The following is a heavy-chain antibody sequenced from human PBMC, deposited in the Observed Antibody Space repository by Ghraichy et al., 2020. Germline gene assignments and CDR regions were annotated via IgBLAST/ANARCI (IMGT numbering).Heavy chain of an antibody. V-gene: IGHV4-4*02. D-gene: IGHD1-26*01. CDR3: AGSQEFPVNAFDI. CDR2: IYHSETT. J-gene: IGHJ3*02. Sequence: SETLSLTCGVSGGSISGNYWWTCRRQPPGEGLWWSGVIYHSETTNYRPSHKRRVTISVDKTNNQFSLKMSSVTAANTALYYCAGSQEFPVNAFDIWGQGTMVTVSS. CDR1: GGSISGNYW.